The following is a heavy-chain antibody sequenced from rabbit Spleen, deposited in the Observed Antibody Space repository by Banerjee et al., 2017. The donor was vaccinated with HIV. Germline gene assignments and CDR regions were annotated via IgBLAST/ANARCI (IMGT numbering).Heavy chain of an antibody. Sequence: VESGGDLVKPGASLTLTCTASGFSFSSSDYMCWVRQAPGKGLEWIACIYPGSSGSTYYATWAKGRFTISKTSSTTVTLQMTSLTAADTATYFCARDTSSSFSSYGMDLWGPGTLVTVS. CDR2: IYPGSSGST. D-gene: IGHD1-1*01. CDR1: GFSFSSSDY. CDR3: ARDTSSSFSSYGMDL. J-gene: IGHJ6*01. V-gene: IGHV1S40*01.